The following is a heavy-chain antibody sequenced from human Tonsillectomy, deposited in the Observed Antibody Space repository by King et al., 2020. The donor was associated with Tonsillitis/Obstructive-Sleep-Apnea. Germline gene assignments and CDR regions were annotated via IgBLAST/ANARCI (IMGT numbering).Heavy chain of an antibody. CDR1: GFTVSSNY. CDR3: ARAPLGYESYWYCDL. CDR2: INSGGST. J-gene: IGHJ2*01. D-gene: IGHD3-3*01. Sequence: VQLVESGGGLIQPGGSLRLSCAASGFTVSSNYMSWVRQAPGKGLEWVSVINSGGSTYYADSVKGRFTISRDNSKNTLYLQLNSLRAEDTAVYYCARAPLGYESYWYCDLWGRGTLVTVSS. V-gene: IGHV3-53*01.